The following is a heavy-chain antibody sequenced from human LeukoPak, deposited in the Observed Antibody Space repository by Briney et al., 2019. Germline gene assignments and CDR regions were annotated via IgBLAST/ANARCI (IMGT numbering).Heavy chain of an antibody. CDR1: GFTFSDYY. CDR3: ARDSGTMIVDLSFDY. V-gene: IGHV3-11*04. CDR2: ISSSGSTT. D-gene: IGHD3-22*01. J-gene: IGHJ4*02. Sequence: PGRSLRLSCAASGFTFSDYYMSWIRQAPGKGLDWVSYISSSGSTTYYADSVKGRFTISRDNAKNSLYLQMNSLRAEDTAVCYCARDSGTMIVDLSFDYWGQGTLVTVSS.